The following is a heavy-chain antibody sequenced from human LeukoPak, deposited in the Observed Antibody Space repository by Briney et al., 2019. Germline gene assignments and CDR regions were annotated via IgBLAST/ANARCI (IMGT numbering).Heavy chain of an antibody. D-gene: IGHD3-16*01. Sequence: GGSLRLSCVASGFTFSDYGMYWVRQAPGKGLEWLAVISHDGSNKHYADSVKGRITISRDNSMNTLYLQMNSLTAEDTAVYYCAKVRWGSDNALDSWGQGTLVTVSS. J-gene: IGHJ4*02. V-gene: IGHV3-30*18. CDR1: GFTFSDYG. CDR3: AKVRWGSDNALDS. CDR2: ISHDGSNK.